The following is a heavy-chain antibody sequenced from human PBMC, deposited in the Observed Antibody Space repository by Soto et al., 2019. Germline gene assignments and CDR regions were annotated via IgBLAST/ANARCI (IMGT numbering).Heavy chain of an antibody. J-gene: IGHJ3*02. D-gene: IGHD3-22*01. V-gene: IGHV3-64D*08. CDR1: GFTFSSYA. Sequence: PGGSLRLSCSASGFTFSSYAMHWVRQAPGKGLEYVSAISSNGGSTYYADSVKGRFTISRDNSKNTLYLQMSSLRAEDTAVYYCAFDTPPGYDSDSSGPGAFDIWGQGTMVTVSS. CDR2: ISSNGGST. CDR3: AFDTPPGYDSDSSGPGAFDI.